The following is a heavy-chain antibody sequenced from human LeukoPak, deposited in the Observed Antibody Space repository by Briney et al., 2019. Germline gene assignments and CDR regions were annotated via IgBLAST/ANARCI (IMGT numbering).Heavy chain of an antibody. CDR3: ARELGGTKTGGFDI. D-gene: IGHD1-14*01. CDR2: IGAAGAHT. Sequence: GWSLRLSCAASGFRFSYHDMHWVRQAPGKGLEFVSSIGAAGAHTFYADSVKGRFTISRDNFQSTMYLQMDGLRPEDSAVYYCARELGGTKTGGFDIWGQGTVVTVSS. CDR1: GFRFSYHD. J-gene: IGHJ3*02. V-gene: IGHV3-64*02.